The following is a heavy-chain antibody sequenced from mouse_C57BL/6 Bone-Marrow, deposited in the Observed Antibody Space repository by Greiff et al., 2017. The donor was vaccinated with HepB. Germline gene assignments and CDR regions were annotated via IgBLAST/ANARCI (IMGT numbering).Heavy chain of an antibody. CDR1: GYTFTSYW. V-gene: IGHV1-50*01. J-gene: IGHJ3*01. D-gene: IGHD1-1*01. CDR3: AGRAYYYGSSSAWFAY. CDR2: IDPSDSYT. Sequence: QVQLQQPGAELVKPGASVKLSCKASGYTFTSYWMQWVKQRPGQGLEWIGEIDPSDSYTNYNQKFKGKATLTVDTSSSTAYMPLSSLTSEDSAVYYYAGRAYYYGSSSAWFAYWGQGTLVTVSA.